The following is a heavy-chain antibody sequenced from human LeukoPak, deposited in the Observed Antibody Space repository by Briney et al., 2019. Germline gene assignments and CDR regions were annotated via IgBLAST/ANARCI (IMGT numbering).Heavy chain of an antibody. CDR1: GGSISSYY. Sequence: PSETLSLTCAVSGGSISSYYWSWIRQPPGKGLEWIGYIYYSGSTNYNPSLKSRVTISVDTSKNQFSLKLSSVTAADTAVYYCASHQWLAHAFDIWGQGTMVTVSS. CDR2: IYYSGST. D-gene: IGHD6-19*01. CDR3: ASHQWLAHAFDI. V-gene: IGHV4-59*01. J-gene: IGHJ3*02.